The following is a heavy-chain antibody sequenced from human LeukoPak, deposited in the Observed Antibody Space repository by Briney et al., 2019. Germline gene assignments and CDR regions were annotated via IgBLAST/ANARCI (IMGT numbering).Heavy chain of an antibody. CDR3: ARAYSRHPGWFDP. V-gene: IGHV3-33*01. CDR2: IWYDGSNK. CDR1: GFTLSSYG. J-gene: IGHJ5*02. Sequence: GGPLRLSCAASGFTLSSYGMHWVRQAPGKGLEWVAVIWYDGSNKYYADSVKGRFTISRDNSKNTLYLQMNSLRAEDTAVYYCARAYSRHPGWFDPWGQGTLVTVSS. D-gene: IGHD6-13*01.